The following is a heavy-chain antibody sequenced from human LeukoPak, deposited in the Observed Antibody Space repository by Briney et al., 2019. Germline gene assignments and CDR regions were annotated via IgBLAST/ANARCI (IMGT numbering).Heavy chain of an antibody. V-gene: IGHV3-30*04. D-gene: IGHD3-10*01. CDR3: ATRYGSGSDY. J-gene: IGHJ4*02. CDR2: ISYDGETT. Sequence: GGSLRLSCAASGFTLSTYAMHWVRQAPGKGLEWVAVISYDGETTYYANSVKGRFTISRDNSMHTLYLQMNSLRAEDTAVYYCATRYGSGSDYWGQGTLVTVSS. CDR1: GFTLSTYA.